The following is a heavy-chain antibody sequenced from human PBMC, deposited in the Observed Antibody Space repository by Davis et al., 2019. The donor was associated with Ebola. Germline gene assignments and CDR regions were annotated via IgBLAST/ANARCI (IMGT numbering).Heavy chain of an antibody. V-gene: IGHV4-34*01. CDR3: NIVVIISHLSDY. CDR2: ISHSGSV. D-gene: IGHD3-22*01. Sequence: MPSETLSLTCAVYGGPFGDYYFNWFRLPLGKGLQWIGEISHSGSVKYNPSLRSRVIISAGSSNNQFSLKLHSVTAADTAVYYCNIVVIISHLSDYWGQGHLVTVSS. J-gene: IGHJ4*02. CDR1: GGPFGDYY.